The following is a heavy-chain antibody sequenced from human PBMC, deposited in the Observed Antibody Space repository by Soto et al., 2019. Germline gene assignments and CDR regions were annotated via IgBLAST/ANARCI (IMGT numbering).Heavy chain of an antibody. Sequence: GGSLRLSSAASGFTFSSYAMSWVRQAPGKGLEWVSAISGSGGSTYYADSVKGRFTISRDNSKNTLYLQMNSLGAEDTAVYYCAKDTVTDYYYYYMDVWGKGTTVTVSS. CDR1: GFTFSSYA. CDR2: ISGSGGST. V-gene: IGHV3-23*01. D-gene: IGHD4-4*01. J-gene: IGHJ6*03. CDR3: AKDTVTDYYYYYMDV.